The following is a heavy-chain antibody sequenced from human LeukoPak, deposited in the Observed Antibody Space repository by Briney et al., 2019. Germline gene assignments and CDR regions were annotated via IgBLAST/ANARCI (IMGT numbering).Heavy chain of an antibody. V-gene: IGHV3-48*01. J-gene: IGHJ5*02. CDR3: ARYYYDSSGYYDWFDP. D-gene: IGHD3-22*01. CDR2: ISSSSSTI. Sequence: GGSLRLSCAASGFSLSAYWMTWVRQAPGKGLEWVSYISSSSSTIYYADSVKGRFTISRDNAKNSLYLQMNSLRAEDTAVYYCARYYYDSSGYYDWFDPWGQGTLVTVSS. CDR1: GFSLSAYW.